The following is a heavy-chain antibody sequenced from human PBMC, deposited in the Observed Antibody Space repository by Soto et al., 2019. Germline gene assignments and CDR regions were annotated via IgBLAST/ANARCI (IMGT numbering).Heavy chain of an antibody. V-gene: IGHV3-15*01. CDR1: GFSFSNAW. J-gene: IGHJ4*02. CDR2: IKSKTDGGTT. Sequence: GGSLRLSCATSGFSFSNAWMTWVRQAPGKGLEWVGRIKSKTDGGTTDYAASVEGRCNISRDDSHNTLYLQMNSLKAEDTAVYYCTSPHDSSGFPTAYWGKGT. CDR3: TSPHDSSGFPTAY. D-gene: IGHD3-22*01.